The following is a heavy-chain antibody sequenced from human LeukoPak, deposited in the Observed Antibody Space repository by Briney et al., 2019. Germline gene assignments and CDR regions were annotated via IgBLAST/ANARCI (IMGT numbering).Heavy chain of an antibody. CDR3: ARGPLQKYDYGSGTTWFDP. D-gene: IGHD3-10*01. CDR1: GGSISSYY. CDR2: IYYSGST. J-gene: IGHJ5*02. V-gene: IGHV4-59*01. Sequence: SETLSLTCTVSGGSISSYYWSWLRQPPGKGLECIGYIYYSGSTNYNPSLKSRVTISVDTSKNQFSLKLSSVTAADTAVYYCARGPLQKYDYGSGTTWFDPWGQGTLVTVSS.